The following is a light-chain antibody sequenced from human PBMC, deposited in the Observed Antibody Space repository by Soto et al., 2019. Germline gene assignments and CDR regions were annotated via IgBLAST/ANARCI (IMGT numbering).Light chain of an antibody. J-gene: IGKJ3*01. V-gene: IGKV3-20*01. CDR2: GAS. CDR1: QSVSSSY. CDR3: QQYSSSPPEFT. Sequence: EIVLTQSPGTLSLSPGERATLSCRASQSVSSSYLAWHQQRPGQAPRLLIFGASYRATGVPDRFSGSGSGTDFTLTISRLEPEDFEVYYCQQYSSSPPEFTFGPGTKVDSK.